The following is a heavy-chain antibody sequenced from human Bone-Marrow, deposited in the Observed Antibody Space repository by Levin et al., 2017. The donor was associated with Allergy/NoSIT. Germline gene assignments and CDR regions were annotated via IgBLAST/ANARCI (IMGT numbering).Heavy chain of an antibody. Sequence: GESLKISCAASGFTFSSYGMHWVRQAPGKGLEWVAVIWYDGSNKYYADSVKGRFTISRDNSKNTLYLQMNSLRAEDTAVYYCAREGGSSSWLDYWGQGTLVTVSS. V-gene: IGHV3-33*01. CDR1: GFTFSSYG. D-gene: IGHD6-13*01. CDR2: IWYDGSNK. CDR3: AREGGSSSWLDY. J-gene: IGHJ4*02.